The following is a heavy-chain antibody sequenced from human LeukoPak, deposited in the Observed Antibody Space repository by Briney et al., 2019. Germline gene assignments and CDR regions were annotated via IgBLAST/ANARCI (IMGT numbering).Heavy chain of an antibody. J-gene: IGHJ2*01. CDR2: IFYSGVT. Sequence: SETLSLTCSVSRGYVSSEDYYWDWIRQPPGESPQWIGSIFYSGVTYYNPALQSRVTISVDTSKNQFSLNLTSVTAADTAVYYCARKVPGYFDLWGRGTVVSVSS. CDR1: RGYVSSEDYY. V-gene: IGHV4-39*07. CDR3: ARKVPGYFDL.